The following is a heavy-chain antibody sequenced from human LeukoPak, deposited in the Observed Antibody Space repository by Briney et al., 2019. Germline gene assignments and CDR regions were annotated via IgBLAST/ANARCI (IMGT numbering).Heavy chain of an antibody. Sequence: PETLSLTCTVSGGSVSSGSYYWSWIRQPPGKGLEWIGYIYYSGSTNYNPSLKSRVTISVDTSKNQFSLKLSSVTAADTAVYYCARGGGGYYDSSGYSSHIDYWGQGTLVTVSS. J-gene: IGHJ4*02. V-gene: IGHV4-61*01. CDR2: IYYSGST. CDR1: GGSVSSGSYY. CDR3: ARGGGGYYDSSGYSSHIDY. D-gene: IGHD3-22*01.